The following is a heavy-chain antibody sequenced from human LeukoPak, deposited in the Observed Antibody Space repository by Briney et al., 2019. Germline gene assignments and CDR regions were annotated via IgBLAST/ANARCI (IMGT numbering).Heavy chain of an antibody. D-gene: IGHD3-22*01. Sequence: SETLSLTCTVSGGSITSYYRTWIRQPPGKGLGWIGYIYYTGSTKSNPSLKSRVTISLDMSKNQFSLKLSSVTAADTAIYYCASSYYYDGTRYFDYWGLGTLVTVSS. CDR1: GGSITSYY. J-gene: IGHJ4*02. CDR3: ASSYYYDGTRYFDY. V-gene: IGHV4-59*08. CDR2: IYYTGST.